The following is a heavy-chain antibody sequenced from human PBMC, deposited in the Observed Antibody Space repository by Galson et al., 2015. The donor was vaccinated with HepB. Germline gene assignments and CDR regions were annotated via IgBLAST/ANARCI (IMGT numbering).Heavy chain of an antibody. J-gene: IGHJ4*02. CDR2: IKQDGSEK. V-gene: IGHV3-7*03. CDR3: ASIEFPGDSRSWFWDY. D-gene: IGHD6-13*01. Sequence: SLRLSCAASGFTFSSYWMSWVRQAPGKGLEWVANIKQDGSEKYYVDFVKGRFTISRDNAKNSLYLQMNSLRAEDTAVYYCASIEFPGDSRSWFWDYWGQGTLVTVSS. CDR1: GFTFSSYW.